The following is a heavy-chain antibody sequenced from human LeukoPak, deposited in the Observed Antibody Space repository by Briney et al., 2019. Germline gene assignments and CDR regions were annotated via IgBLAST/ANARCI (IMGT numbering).Heavy chain of an antibody. Sequence: PAETLSLTCTVSGGSISSYYWTWIRQPPGKGLEWIGYNSYSGNTNFNPSLKSRVSISLDMSKNQFSLKLSSVTAADTALYYCARAGSDWSFDYWGQGTLVTVSS. V-gene: IGHV4-59*01. CDR3: ARAGSDWSFDY. J-gene: IGHJ4*02. CDR1: GGSISSYY. CDR2: NSYSGNT. D-gene: IGHD6-19*01.